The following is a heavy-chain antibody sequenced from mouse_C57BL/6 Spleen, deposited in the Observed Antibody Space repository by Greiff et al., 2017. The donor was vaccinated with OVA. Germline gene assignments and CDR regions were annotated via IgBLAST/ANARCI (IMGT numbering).Heavy chain of an antibody. J-gene: IGHJ1*03. CDR1: GYTFTSYW. Sequence: QVQLQQPGAELVKPGASVKLSCKASGYTFTSYWMHWVKQRPGQGLEWIGMIHPNSGSTNYNEKFKSKATLTVDKSSSTAYMQPSSLTSEESAVYFCAREALTGTREFEVWGTGTTVTVSS. CDR3: AREALTGTREFEV. V-gene: IGHV1-64*01. D-gene: IGHD4-1*01. CDR2: IHPNSGST.